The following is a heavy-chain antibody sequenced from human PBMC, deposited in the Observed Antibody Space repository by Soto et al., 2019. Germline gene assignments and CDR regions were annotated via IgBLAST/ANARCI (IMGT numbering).Heavy chain of an antibody. D-gene: IGHD3-22*01. V-gene: IGHV3-30-3*01. Sequence: QVQLVESGGGVVQPGRSLRLSCAASGFTFSSYAMHWVRQAPGKGLEWVAVISYDGSNKYYADSVKGRFTISRDNSKNTLYLQMNSLRAEDTAVYYCARNTYYYDSSGPGAFDIWGQGTMVTVSS. CDR1: GFTFSSYA. J-gene: IGHJ3*02. CDR2: ISYDGSNK. CDR3: ARNTYYYDSSGPGAFDI.